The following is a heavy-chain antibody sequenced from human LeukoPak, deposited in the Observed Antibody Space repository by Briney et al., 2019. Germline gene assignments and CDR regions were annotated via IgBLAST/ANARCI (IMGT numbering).Heavy chain of an antibody. D-gene: IGHD2-15*01. CDR3: ARGSSVVGLD. Sequence: PGGSLRLSCAASGFTFSSYWMHWVRQAPGKGLVWVSRIKSDGSSTSYADSVKGRFISSRDNAKNTLYLQMNSLRAEDTAVYYCARGSSVVGLDWGQGTLVTVSS. CDR1: GFTFSSYW. J-gene: IGHJ4*02. CDR2: IKSDGSST. V-gene: IGHV3-74*01.